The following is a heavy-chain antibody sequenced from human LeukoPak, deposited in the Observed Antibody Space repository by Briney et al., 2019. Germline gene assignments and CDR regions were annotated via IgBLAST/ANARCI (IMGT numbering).Heavy chain of an antibody. CDR1: GFTFSSYA. CDR2: ISSNGGSI. CDR3: ARGAGYNYPYYFDY. Sequence: GGSLRLSCSASGFTFSSYAMHWVRQAPGKGLEYVSAISSNGGSIYYADSVKGRFTISRDNSKNTLYLQMNSLRAEDTAVYYCARGAGYNYPYYFDYWGQGTLVTVSS. D-gene: IGHD5-24*01. J-gene: IGHJ4*02. V-gene: IGHV3-64*04.